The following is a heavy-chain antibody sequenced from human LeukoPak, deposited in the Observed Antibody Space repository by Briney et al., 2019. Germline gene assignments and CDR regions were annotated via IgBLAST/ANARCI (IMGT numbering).Heavy chain of an antibody. J-gene: IGHJ4*02. CDR3: AKGDSSGWYYAN. Sequence: GGSLRLSCAASGFTFSVYAMSWVRQAPGKGLEWVSFISYSGGSTYYADSVKGRFTISRDNSKNTLYLQMNSLRAEDTAVYYCAKGDSSGWYYANWGQGTLVTVSS. CDR1: GFTFSVYA. V-gene: IGHV3-23*01. D-gene: IGHD6-19*01. CDR2: ISYSGGST.